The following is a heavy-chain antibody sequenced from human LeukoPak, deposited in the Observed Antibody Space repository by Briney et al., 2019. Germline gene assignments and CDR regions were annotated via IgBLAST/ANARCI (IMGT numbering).Heavy chain of an antibody. Sequence: GGSLRLSCAASGFTFSSYAMHWVRQASGKGLEWVGRIRSKANSYATAYAASVKGRFTISRDDSKNTAYLQMNSLRADDTAVYYCAMKAVPRPRLHDAFDFWGQGTVVSVSS. V-gene: IGHV3-73*01. CDR1: GFTFSSYA. CDR3: AMKAVPRPRLHDAFDF. J-gene: IGHJ3*01. CDR2: IRSKANSYAT. D-gene: IGHD5-24*01.